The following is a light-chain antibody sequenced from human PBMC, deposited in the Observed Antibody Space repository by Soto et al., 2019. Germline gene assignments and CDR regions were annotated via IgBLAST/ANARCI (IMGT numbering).Light chain of an antibody. CDR3: QQRSNWPA. CDR2: DAS. Sequence: EIVLTQSPATLSLSPGERATLSCRASRDIGNLLYWYQQKPGQAPRLLIYDASNRATGIPARFSGSGSGTDFTLTISSLEPEDFAVYYCQQRSNWPAFGQGTRLEIK. V-gene: IGKV3-11*01. CDR1: RDIGNL. J-gene: IGKJ5*01.